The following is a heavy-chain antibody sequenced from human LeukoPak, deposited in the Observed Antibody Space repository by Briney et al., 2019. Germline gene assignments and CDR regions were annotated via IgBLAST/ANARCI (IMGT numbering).Heavy chain of an antibody. D-gene: IGHD3-22*01. J-gene: IGHJ3*02. V-gene: IGHV5-51*01. Sequence: PGESLKISCKGSGYSFTNYWIGWVRQMPGKGLEWMGIIYPGDSDTRYSPSFQGQVTISADKSISTAYLQWSSLKASDTAMYYCARVTKAYDSSGDDAFDIWGXGIMVTVSS. CDR2: IYPGDSDT. CDR1: GYSFTNYW. CDR3: ARVTKAYDSSGDDAFDI.